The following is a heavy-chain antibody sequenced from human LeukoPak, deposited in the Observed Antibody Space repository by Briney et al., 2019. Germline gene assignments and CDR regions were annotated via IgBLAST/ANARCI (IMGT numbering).Heavy chain of an antibody. CDR2: TSSDLNVK. Sequence: GGSLRLSCAASGFTFRNYVIHWVRQAPGKGLEWVAVTSSDLNVKLYADSVKGRFTISRDNSRSTLYLQTNSLRPEDTAIYYCAREGYYGSGSPPSLYFDYWGQGTLVTVSS. D-gene: IGHD3-10*01. CDR1: GFTFRNYV. CDR3: AREGYYGSGSPPSLYFDY. V-gene: IGHV3-30-3*01. J-gene: IGHJ4*02.